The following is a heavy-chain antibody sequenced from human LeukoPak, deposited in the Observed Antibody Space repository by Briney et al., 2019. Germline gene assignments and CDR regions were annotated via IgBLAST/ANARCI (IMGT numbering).Heavy chain of an antibody. CDR3: ATHSLSSSWYDY. V-gene: IGHV1-2*02. CDR2: INPNSGGT. J-gene: IGHJ4*02. D-gene: IGHD6-13*01. Sequence: GASVKVSYKASGYTFTGYYMHWVRQAPGQGLEWMGWINPNSGGTNYAQKFQGRVTMTRDTSISTAYMELSRLRSDDTAVYYCATHSLSSSWYDYWGQGTLVTVSS. CDR1: GYTFTGYY.